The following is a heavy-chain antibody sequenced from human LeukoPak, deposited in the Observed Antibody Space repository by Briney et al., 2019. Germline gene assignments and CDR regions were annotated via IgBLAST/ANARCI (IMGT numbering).Heavy chain of an antibody. V-gene: IGHV4-59*01. CDR2: IYYSGST. D-gene: IGHD3-16*02. J-gene: IGHJ5*02. Sequence: SETLSLTCTVSGGSINGYFWSWIRQPPGKGLEWIGYIYYSGSTNYNPSLKSRVTISVDTSKNQFSLKLSSVTAADTAVYYCAREMLDYDYVWGSYRPNWFDPWGQGTLVTVSS. CDR1: GGSINGYF. CDR3: AREMLDYDYVWGSYRPNWFDP.